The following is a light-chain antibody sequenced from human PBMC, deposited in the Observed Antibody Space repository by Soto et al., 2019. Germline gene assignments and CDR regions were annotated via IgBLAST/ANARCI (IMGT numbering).Light chain of an antibody. Sequence: IQLTQSPSSLSASVGDRVTITCRASQGISSYLAWYQQKPGKAPKLLIYAASTLQSGVASRFSGSGSGTDFTLTISSLQPEDFATYYCQQLNSYPLTFGPGTKVDIK. V-gene: IGKV1-9*01. J-gene: IGKJ3*01. CDR1: QGISSY. CDR3: QQLNSYPLT. CDR2: AAS.